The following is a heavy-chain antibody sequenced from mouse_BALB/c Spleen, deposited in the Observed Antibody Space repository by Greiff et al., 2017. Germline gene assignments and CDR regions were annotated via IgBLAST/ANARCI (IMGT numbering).Heavy chain of an antibody. CDR1: GYAFSSSW. CDR3: ARSAGYSYYFDY. V-gene: IGHV1-82*01. CDR2: IYPGDGDT. Sequence: QVQLQQSGPELVKPGASVKISCKASGYAFSSSWMNWVKQRPGQGLEWIGRIYPGDGDTNYNGKFKGKATLTADKSSSTAYMQLSSLTSVDSAVYFCARSAGYSYYFDYWGQGTTLTVSS. J-gene: IGHJ2*01. D-gene: IGHD1-2*01.